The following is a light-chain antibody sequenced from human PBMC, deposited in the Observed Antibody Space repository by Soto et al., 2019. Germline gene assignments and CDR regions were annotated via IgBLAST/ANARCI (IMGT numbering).Light chain of an antibody. CDR2: GAY. J-gene: IGKJ2*01. CDR1: QSVSSSY. CDR3: QLCGRSWYI. Sequence: EIVLTQSPGTLSLSPGERATLSCRASQSVSSSYLAWYQQKPGQAPRLLIYGAYSRATGIPDRFSGRRDGTDPTLIITRLQPEDFAVYCCQLCGRSWYILRQGTKLEIK. V-gene: IGKV3-20*01.